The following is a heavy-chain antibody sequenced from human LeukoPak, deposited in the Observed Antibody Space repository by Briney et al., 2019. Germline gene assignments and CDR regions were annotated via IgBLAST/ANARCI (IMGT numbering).Heavy chain of an antibody. CDR2: IYYSGST. Sequence: SETLSLTCSVSGGSISSYYWSWIRQPPGKGLEWIGYIYYSGSTNYNPSLKSRVTISVDTSKNQFSLKLSSVTAADTAVYYCAGSGYYYSFNYWGQGTLVTVSS. CDR3: AGSGYYYSFNY. D-gene: IGHD3-22*01. CDR1: GGSISSYY. J-gene: IGHJ4*02. V-gene: IGHV4-59*01.